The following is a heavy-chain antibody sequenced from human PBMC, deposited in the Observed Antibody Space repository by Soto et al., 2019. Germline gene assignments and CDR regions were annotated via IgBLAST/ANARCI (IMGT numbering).Heavy chain of an antibody. J-gene: IGHJ6*01. CDR2: IYYSGST. Sequence: KPSETLSLTCTVSGGYINSYYWNWIRQPPGKGLEWIGYIYYSGSTNYNPSLKSRVVISVDTSKNQFSLKLRSVTAADTAMYYCAKNDDHGSSYHGMDVWGQGTTVTSPQ. CDR1: GGYINSYY. D-gene: IGHD4-17*01. V-gene: IGHV4-59*01. CDR3: AKNDDHGSSYHGMDV.